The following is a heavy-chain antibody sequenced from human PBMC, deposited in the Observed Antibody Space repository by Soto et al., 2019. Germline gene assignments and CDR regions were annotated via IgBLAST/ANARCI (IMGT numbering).Heavy chain of an antibody. CDR1: GFTFSNET. D-gene: IGHD1-26*01. CDR2: LDGSGSHT. J-gene: IGHJ4*02. Sequence: EVQLLESGGGFLQPGGSLRLSCAASGFTFSNETMSWVRQAPGRGLEWVSSLDGSGSHTFHAESVKGRFTISRDNSKNTVYLQMNSLRAEDTAVYYCVKGRYSSNRGYFDYWGQGTVVSVSS. CDR3: VKGRYSSNRGYFDY. V-gene: IGHV3-23*01.